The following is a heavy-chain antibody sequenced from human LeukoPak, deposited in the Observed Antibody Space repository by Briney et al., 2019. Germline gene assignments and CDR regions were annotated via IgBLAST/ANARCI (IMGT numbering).Heavy chain of an antibody. V-gene: IGHV1-2*02. CDR2: INPNSGGT. Sequence: GASVKVSCKASGYIFTSYYIHWVRQAPGQGLEWMGWINPNSGGTNYAQKFQGRVTMTRDTSISTAYMELSRLRSDDTAVYYCARPPSYSGSRSSWFDPWGQGTLVTVSS. D-gene: IGHD1-26*01. J-gene: IGHJ5*02. CDR1: GYIFTSYY. CDR3: ARPPSYSGSRSSWFDP.